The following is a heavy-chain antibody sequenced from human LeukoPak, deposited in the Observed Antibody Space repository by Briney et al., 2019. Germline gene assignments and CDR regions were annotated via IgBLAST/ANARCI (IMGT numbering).Heavy chain of an antibody. CDR3: ARHSDLYAQVGY. D-gene: IGHD1-26*01. Sequence: SETLSLTCTVSGYSISSGYYWGWIRQPPGKGLEWIGSIYHSGSTYYNPSLKSRVTISVDTSKNQFSLKLSSVTAADTAVYYCARHSDLYAQVGYWGQGTLVTVSS. V-gene: IGHV4-38-2*02. CDR2: IYHSGST. J-gene: IGHJ4*02. CDR1: GYSISSGYY.